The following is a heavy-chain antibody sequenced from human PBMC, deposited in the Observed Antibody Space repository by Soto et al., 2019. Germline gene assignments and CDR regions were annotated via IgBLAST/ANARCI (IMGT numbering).Heavy chain of an antibody. CDR2: INAGNGNT. CDR3: AAHGCSSTSCYYYYYMDV. V-gene: IGHV1-3*01. J-gene: IGHJ6*03. CDR1: GYTFTSYA. D-gene: IGHD2-2*01. Sequence: QVPLVQSGAEVKKPGASVKVSCKASGYTFTSYAMHWVRQAPGQRLEWMGWINAGNGNTKYSQKFQGRVTITRDTSASTAYMELSSLRSEDTAVYYCAAHGCSSTSCYYYYYMDVWGKGTTVTVSS.